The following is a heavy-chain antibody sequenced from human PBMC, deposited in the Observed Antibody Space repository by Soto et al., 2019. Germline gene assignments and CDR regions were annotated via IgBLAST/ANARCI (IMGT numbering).Heavy chain of an antibody. CDR2: ISHDGSDK. J-gene: IGHJ4*01. CDR1: GFPFGDFG. D-gene: IGHD3-10*01. V-gene: IGHV3-30*18. Sequence: GGSLRLSCAASGFPFGDFGMHWLRQAPGKGLEWVAVISHDGSDKFYADSVKARFTISRDNSKNTLYLQMSGLRGEDTAVYYCAKLARGSGNYFDYWG. CDR3: AKLARGSGNYFDY.